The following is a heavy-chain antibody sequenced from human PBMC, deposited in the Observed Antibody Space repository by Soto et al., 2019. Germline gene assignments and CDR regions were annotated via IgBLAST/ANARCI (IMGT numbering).Heavy chain of an antibody. D-gene: IGHD6-19*01. CDR3: ARVKIAVGLTIDTLYKWVDP. J-gene: IGHJ5*02. CDR2: IFYSGTT. V-gene: IGHV4-61*01. CDR1: GVAVRSGSYY. Sequence: KASETLSLTCSVSGVAVRSGSYYWSWIRQSPGKGLEWIGYIFYSGTTTYNPSLKSRVTMSVDTSKHQFSLRLTSVTAADTATYYCARVKIAVGLTIDTLYKWVDPSCQGILVTVSS.